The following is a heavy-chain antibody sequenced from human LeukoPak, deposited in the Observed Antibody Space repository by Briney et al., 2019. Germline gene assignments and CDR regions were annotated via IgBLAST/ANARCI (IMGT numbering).Heavy chain of an antibody. D-gene: IGHD4-11*01. J-gene: IGHJ5*02. V-gene: IGHV3-23*01. CDR3: AKDRRNGWFDP. CDR2: IRDGGGGEST. Sequence: GGSLRLSCAASGFTFSSYVMSWVRQAPGKGLEWVSAIRDGGGGESTFYADSVKGRFTISRDNSKNTLYLQMNSLRAEDTAVYYCAKDRRNGWFDPWGQGTLVTVSS. CDR1: GFTFSSYV.